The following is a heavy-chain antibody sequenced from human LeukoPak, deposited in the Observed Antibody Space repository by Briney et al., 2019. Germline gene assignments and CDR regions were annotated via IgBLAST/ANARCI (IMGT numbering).Heavy chain of an antibody. D-gene: IGHD5-18*01. CDR1: GFTFSSYA. V-gene: IGHV3-23*01. J-gene: IGHJ6*04. CDR2: ISGSGGST. CDR3: ARCEAMGSLDYGMDV. Sequence: GGSLRLSCAASGFTFSSYAMSWVRQAPGKGLEWVSAISGSGGSTYYADSVKGRFTISRDNSKNTLYLQMNSLRAEDTAVYYCARCEAMGSLDYGMDVWGKGTTVTVSS.